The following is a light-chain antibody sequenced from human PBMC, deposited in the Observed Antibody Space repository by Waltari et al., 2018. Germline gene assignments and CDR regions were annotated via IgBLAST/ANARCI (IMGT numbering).Light chain of an antibody. V-gene: IGLV1-40*01. J-gene: IGLJ2*01. CDR3: QSYDTNWGV. CDR2: DNI. CDR1: SANIRPGFD. Sequence: QPVLPQPPSVSGAPGPRITITCTGNSANIRPGFDVHWFQQLPGTAPKLRIYDNIHRPSGVPYRFSGSKSDTSASLVITGLQAEDEAYYYCQSYDTNWGVFGGGTKLTVL.